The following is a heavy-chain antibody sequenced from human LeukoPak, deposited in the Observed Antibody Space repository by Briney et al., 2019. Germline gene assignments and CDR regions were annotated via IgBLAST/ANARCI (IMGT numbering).Heavy chain of an antibody. CDR3: ARHPLPRWGFDY. D-gene: IGHD1-26*01. CDR2: INHSGST. V-gene: IGHV4-34*01. J-gene: IGHJ4*02. CDR1: GGSFSGYY. Sequence: PSETLSLTRAVYGGSFSGYYWSWIRQPPGEGLEWIGEINHSGSTNYNPSLKSRVTISVDTSKNQFSLKLSSVTAADTAVYYCARHPLPRWGFDYWGQGTLVTVSS.